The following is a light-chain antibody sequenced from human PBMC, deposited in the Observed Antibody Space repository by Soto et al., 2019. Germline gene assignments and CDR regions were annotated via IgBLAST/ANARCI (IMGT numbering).Light chain of an antibody. J-gene: IGKJ1*01. V-gene: IGKV3-20*01. CDR2: GAS. CDR1: QSVSSGY. Sequence: EIVLTQSPNTLSLSPGERTTLSCRASQSVSSGYLVWYQQKPGQAPRLLIYGASNRATGIPDRFSGSGSGTDFTLTISRLEPDDFATYYCQQYNSYSTFGQGTKVDI. CDR3: QQYNSYST.